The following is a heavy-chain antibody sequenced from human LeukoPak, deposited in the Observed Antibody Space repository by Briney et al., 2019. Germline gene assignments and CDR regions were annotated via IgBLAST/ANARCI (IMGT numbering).Heavy chain of an antibody. CDR1: GFTFSSYA. V-gene: IGHV3-64*01. Sequence: PGGSLRLSCAASGFTFSSYAMHWVRQAPGKGLEYVSAISSNGGSTYYANSVKGRFTISRDNSKNTLYLQMGSLRAEDMAVYYCARIGSASAMPPYYYMDVWGKGTTVTVSS. D-gene: IGHD2-2*01. CDR2: ISSNGGST. J-gene: IGHJ6*03. CDR3: ARIGSASAMPPYYYMDV.